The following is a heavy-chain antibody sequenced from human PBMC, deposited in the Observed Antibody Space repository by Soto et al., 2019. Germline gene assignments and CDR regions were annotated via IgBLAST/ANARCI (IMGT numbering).Heavy chain of an antibody. J-gene: IGHJ4*02. CDR2: IWYDGSNK. V-gene: IGHV3-33*01. CDR1: GFTFSSYG. D-gene: IGHD3-16*01. CDR3: ATLTGGSYTPFDY. Sequence: QVQLVESGGGVVQPGRSLRLSCAASGFTFSSYGMHWVRQAPGKGLEWVAVIWYDGSNKYYADSVKGRFTISRDNSKNPLYLQMNSLRAEDTAVYYCATLTGGSYTPFDYWGQGTLVTVSS.